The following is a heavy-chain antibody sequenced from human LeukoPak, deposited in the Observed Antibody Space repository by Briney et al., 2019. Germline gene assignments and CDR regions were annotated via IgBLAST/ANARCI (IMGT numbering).Heavy chain of an antibody. D-gene: IGHD2-8*01. CDR2: INHSRST. V-gene: IGHV4-34*01. CDR1: GGSFSGYY. J-gene: IGHJ5*02. Sequence: SETLSLTCAVYGGSFSGYYWSWIRQPPGKGLEWIGEINHSRSTNYNPSLKSRVTISVDTSKNQFSLKLSSVTAADTAVYYCARYLGYCTNGVCYKGGRFHPWGQGTVATLCS. CDR3: ARYLGYCTNGVCYKGGRFHP.